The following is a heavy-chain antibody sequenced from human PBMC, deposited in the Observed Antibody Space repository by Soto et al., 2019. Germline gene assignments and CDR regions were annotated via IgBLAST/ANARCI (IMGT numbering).Heavy chain of an antibody. J-gene: IGHJ5*02. D-gene: IGHD3-22*01. Sequence: QVQLVESGGGVVQPGTSLRLSCAASGFTFSSYVMHWVRQAPGKGLEWVALISHDERDKQYVDSVKDRFTISRDNSKNTLYLQMSSLTAEDTSVYYCAREDKSSGYAGTFYPWGQGTLITVSS. CDR3: AREDKSSGYAGTFYP. CDR2: ISHDERDK. V-gene: IGHV3-30*03. CDR1: GFTFSSYV.